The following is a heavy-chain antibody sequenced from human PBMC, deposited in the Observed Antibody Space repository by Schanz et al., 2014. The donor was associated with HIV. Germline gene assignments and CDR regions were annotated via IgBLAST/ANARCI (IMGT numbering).Heavy chain of an antibody. CDR3: AKGTFLAADGHDASDI. D-gene: IGHD6-13*01. V-gene: IGHV3-9*01. CDR2: ITWNSITI. CDR1: GFTFDDYA. J-gene: IGHJ3*02. Sequence: EVQLVESGGGLVQPGRSLRLSCAASGFTFDDYAMHWVRQVPGKGLEWVSGITWNSITIDYADSVKGRFTISRDNAKNSLYLQMNSLRPEDTALYYCAKGTFLAADGHDASDIWGQGTMVTVSS.